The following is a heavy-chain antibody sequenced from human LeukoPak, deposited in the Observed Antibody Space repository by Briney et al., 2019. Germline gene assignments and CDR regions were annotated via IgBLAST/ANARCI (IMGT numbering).Heavy chain of an antibody. CDR3: AKDFVVVPGNVNYFDY. J-gene: IGHJ4*02. V-gene: IGHV3-66*01. Sequence: GGSLRLSCAASGFTVSSNYMSWVRQAPGKGLEWVSVTYSGGSTYYADSVKGRFTISRDNSKNTLYLQMNSLRAEDTAVYYCAKDFVVVPGNVNYFDYWGQGTLVTVSS. CDR1: GFTVSSNY. CDR2: TYSGGST. D-gene: IGHD2-21*02.